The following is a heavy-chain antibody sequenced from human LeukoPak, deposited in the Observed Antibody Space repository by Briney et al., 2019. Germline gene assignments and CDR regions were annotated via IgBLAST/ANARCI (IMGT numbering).Heavy chain of an antibody. V-gene: IGHV4-30-2*01. J-gene: IGHJ3*02. CDR2: IYYSGRT. CDR1: GGSIMVAAYS. CDR3: CRGYGDNSGAFDI. D-gene: IGHD4-23*01. Sequence: SETLSLTCTVSGGSIMVAAYSWSWIRQPPGKGLEWIGYIYYSGRTYYNPSLKSRVTISLDRSKNQFSLKLSSVTAADTAVYFCCRGYGDNSGAFDIWGQGTLVTVSS.